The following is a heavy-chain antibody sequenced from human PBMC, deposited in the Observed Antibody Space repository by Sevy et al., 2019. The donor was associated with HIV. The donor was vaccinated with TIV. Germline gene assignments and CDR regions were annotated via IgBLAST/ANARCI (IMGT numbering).Heavy chain of an antibody. CDR1: GYTFTSYS. V-gene: IGHV1-18*01. D-gene: IGHD3-16*02. Sequence: ASVKVSCKASGYTFTSYSISWVRKAPGQGLEWMGWISAYNGNTNYAQKLQGRVTMTTDTSTSTAYMELRSLRSEDTAKSYCARDVWGSYRYTSDSFDYWTQGTLVTVPS. CDR3: ARDVWGSYRYTSDSFDY. CDR2: ISAYNGNT. J-gene: IGHJ4*01.